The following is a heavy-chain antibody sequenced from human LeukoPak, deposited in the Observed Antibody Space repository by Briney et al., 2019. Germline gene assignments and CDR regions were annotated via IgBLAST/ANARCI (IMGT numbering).Heavy chain of an antibody. V-gene: IGHV1-46*01. J-gene: IGHJ4*02. CDR3: ARDDGDYDLDY. CDR2: INPSGGST. D-gene: IGHD4-17*01. CDR1: GYTFTSYY. Sequence: ASVKVSCKASGYTFTSYYMHWVRQAPGQGLEWMGIINPSGGSTSYAQKFQGRVTMTTDTSTSTAYMELRSLRSDDTAVYYCARDDGDYDLDYWGQGTLVTVSS.